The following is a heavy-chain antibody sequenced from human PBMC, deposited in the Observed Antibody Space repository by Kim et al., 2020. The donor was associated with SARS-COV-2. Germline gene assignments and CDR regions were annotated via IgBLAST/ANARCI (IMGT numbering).Heavy chain of an antibody. V-gene: IGHV3-30*05. Sequence: KGRFPISRDNSKNTLYLQMNSLRAEGTAVYYCARDSRYCSSTSCTTTIDYWGHGTLVTVSS. D-gene: IGHD2-2*01. CDR3: ARDSRYCSSTSCTTTIDY. J-gene: IGHJ4*01.